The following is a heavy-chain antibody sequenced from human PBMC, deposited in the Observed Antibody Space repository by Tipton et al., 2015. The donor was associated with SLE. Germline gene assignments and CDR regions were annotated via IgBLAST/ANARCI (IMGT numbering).Heavy chain of an antibody. CDR1: GGTFRNYV. CDR3: ARRCQYQLLR. D-gene: IGHD2-2*01. CDR2: IIPNFDTT. J-gene: IGHJ4*02. Sequence: QSGAEVKKPGSSVKVSCKASGGTFRNYVINWVRQAPGQGLEWMGGIIPNFDTTTYAQRFHGRITITADESTSTAYVDLSGLRSDDTAVYYCARRCQYQLLRWGQGTLVTVSS. V-gene: IGHV1-69*01.